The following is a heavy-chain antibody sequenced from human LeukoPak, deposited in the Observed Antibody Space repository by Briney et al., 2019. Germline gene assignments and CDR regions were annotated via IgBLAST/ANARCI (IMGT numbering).Heavy chain of an antibody. J-gene: IGHJ4*02. V-gene: IGHV3-21*01. CDR3: ASTERTPEAAAAPGY. D-gene: IGHD6-13*01. CDR2: ISSSSSYI. CDR1: GFTFSSYS. Sequence: GGSLRLSCAASGFTFSSYSMNWVRQAPGKGLEWVSSISSSSSYIYYADSVKGRFTISRDNAKNSLYLQMNSLRAEDTAVYYCASTERTPEAAAAPGYWGQGTLVTVSS.